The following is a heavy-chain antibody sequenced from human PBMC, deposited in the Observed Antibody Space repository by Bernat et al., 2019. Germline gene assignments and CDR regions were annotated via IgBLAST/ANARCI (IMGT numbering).Heavy chain of an antibody. CDR3: ARGPGQNRYFDL. Sequence: EVQLVESGGGLVQPGGSLRLSCTASGFTLSIYEMNWVRQAPGKGLEWVSYISSSDNTVYYADSVKGRFTISRDNAKNSLYLQMNSLRVEDTAVYSCARGPGQNRYFDLWGRGTLVTVSS. D-gene: IGHD7-27*01. CDR1: GFTLSIYE. V-gene: IGHV3-48*03. J-gene: IGHJ2*01. CDR2: ISSSDNTV.